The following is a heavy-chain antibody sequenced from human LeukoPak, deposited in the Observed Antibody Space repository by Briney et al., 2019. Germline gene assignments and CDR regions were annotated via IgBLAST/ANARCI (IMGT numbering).Heavy chain of an antibody. J-gene: IGHJ4*02. CDR3: ATPSYYYGSRSYPHYLDD. D-gene: IGHD3-10*01. CDR1: GFIFSSCW. V-gene: IGHV3-7*03. Sequence: GGSLRLSCAASGFIFSSCWMSWVRQSPGKGLECVANIKPDGSEKYYVDSVKGRFTISRDNAKNALYLEMNSLRAEDTALHYCATPSYYYGSRSYPHYLDDWGQGTPVTVSS. CDR2: IKPDGSEK.